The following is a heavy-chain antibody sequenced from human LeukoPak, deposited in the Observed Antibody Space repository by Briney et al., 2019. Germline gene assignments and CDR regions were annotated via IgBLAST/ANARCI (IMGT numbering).Heavy chain of an antibody. CDR3: AKIASGSYSGLDY. CDR2: IQYDGSNK. D-gene: IGHD1-26*01. J-gene: IGHJ4*02. V-gene: IGHV3-30*02. Sequence: GGSLRLSCAASGFTFSSYGMHWVRQAPGKGLEWVAFIQYDGSNKYYADSVKGRFTISRDNSKNTLYLQMNSLRAEDTAVYYCAKIASGSYSGLDYWGQGTLVTVSS. CDR1: GFTFSSYG.